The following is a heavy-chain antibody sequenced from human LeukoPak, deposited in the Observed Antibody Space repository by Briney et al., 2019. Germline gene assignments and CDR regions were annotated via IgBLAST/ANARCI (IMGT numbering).Heavy chain of an antibody. D-gene: IGHD6-19*01. CDR3: ARELAGWGV. Sequence: GGSLRLSCAASGFTFSSYAMHWVRQAPGKGLEYVSAISSNGGSTYYANSVKGRFTISRDNSKNTLYLQMGSLRAEDMAVYYCARELAGWGVWGXGTXVTVSS. J-gene: IGHJ6*04. CDR1: GFTFSSYA. V-gene: IGHV3-64*01. CDR2: ISSNGGST.